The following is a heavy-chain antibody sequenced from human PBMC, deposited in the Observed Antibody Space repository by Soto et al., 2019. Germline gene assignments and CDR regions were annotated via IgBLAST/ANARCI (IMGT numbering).Heavy chain of an antibody. D-gene: IGHD3-3*01. J-gene: IGHJ6*04. CDR2: IRSKAYGGTT. CDR1: GFTFGDYA. CDR3: TANRNFLEWLFEPDV. Sequence: GGSLRLSCTASGFTFGDYAMSWFRQAPGKGLEWVGFIRSKAYGGTTEYAASVKGRFTISRDDSKSIAYLQMNSLKTEDTAVYYCTANRNFLEWLFEPDVWGKGTTVTVSS. V-gene: IGHV3-49*03.